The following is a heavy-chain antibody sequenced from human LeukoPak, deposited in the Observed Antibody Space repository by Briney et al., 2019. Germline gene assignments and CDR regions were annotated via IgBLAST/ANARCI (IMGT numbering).Heavy chain of an antibody. Sequence: GGSLRLSCAASGFTFSSYWMNWARQAPGKGLEWVASINHNGNVNYYVDSVKGRFTISRDNAKNSLYLQMSNLRAEDTAVYFCARLPTFFYDSDGYHYDYWGQGTLVTVSS. CDR3: ARLPTFFYDSDGYHYDY. D-gene: IGHD3-22*01. V-gene: IGHV3-7*03. J-gene: IGHJ4*02. CDR2: INHNGNVN. CDR1: GFTFSSYW.